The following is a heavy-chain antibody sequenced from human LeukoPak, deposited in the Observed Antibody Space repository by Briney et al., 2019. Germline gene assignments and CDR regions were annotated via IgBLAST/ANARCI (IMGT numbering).Heavy chain of an antibody. D-gene: IGHD3-9*01. CDR3: TRDLMGYDVSTGLHHYYMDV. Sequence: GGSLRLSCVASGITFSSYWMHWVRQDPTKGLVWVSRINGDGRNINYADSVRGRFTISRDNAKNTLYLQMNTLRVEDTAVYYCTRDLMGYDVSTGLHHYYMDVWGQGTTVTVSS. V-gene: IGHV3-74*01. CDR2: INGDGRNI. J-gene: IGHJ6*02. CDR1: GITFSSYW.